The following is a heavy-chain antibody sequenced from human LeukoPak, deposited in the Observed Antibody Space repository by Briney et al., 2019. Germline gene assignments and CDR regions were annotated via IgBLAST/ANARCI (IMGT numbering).Heavy chain of an antibody. CDR2: VYHSGST. CDR3: AAVRQEEWSGSYWFDP. Sequence: SETLSLTWILYGGSITTYYWRWIGQSAGKGLEWIGNVYHSGSTTYNPSLKTRVTMSVDTSKNQFSLRLTSVTAADPAVYYCAAVRQEEWSGSYWFDPWGQGTLVTVSS. V-gene: IGHV4-59*01. D-gene: IGHD3-10*01. J-gene: IGHJ5*02. CDR1: GGSITTYY.